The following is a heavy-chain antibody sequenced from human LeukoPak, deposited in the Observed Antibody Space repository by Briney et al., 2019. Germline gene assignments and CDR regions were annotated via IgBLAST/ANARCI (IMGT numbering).Heavy chain of an antibody. J-gene: IGHJ3*02. CDR2: INPSGGST. V-gene: IGHV1-46*01. D-gene: IGHD3-22*01. Sequence: ASVKVSCKASGYTFTGYYMHWVRQAPGQGLEWMGIINPSGGSTSYAQKFQGRVTMTRDMSTSTVYMELSSLRSEDTAVYYCATWGYYDSSGYHDAFDIWGQGTMVTVSS. CDR1: GYTFTGYY. CDR3: ATWGYYDSSGYHDAFDI.